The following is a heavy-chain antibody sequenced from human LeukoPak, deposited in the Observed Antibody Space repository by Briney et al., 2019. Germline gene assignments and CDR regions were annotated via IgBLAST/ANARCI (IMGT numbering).Heavy chain of an antibody. Sequence: GGSLRLSCAASGFTFSSYAMSWVRHAPGKGLEWVSAISGSGGSTYYADSVKGRSTISRDNSKNTLYLQMNSLRAEDTAVYYCAKGARKYSSSFGDYWGQGTLVTVSS. CDR2: ISGSGGST. CDR3: AKGARKYSSSFGDY. D-gene: IGHD6-6*01. CDR1: GFTFSSYA. V-gene: IGHV3-23*01. J-gene: IGHJ4*02.